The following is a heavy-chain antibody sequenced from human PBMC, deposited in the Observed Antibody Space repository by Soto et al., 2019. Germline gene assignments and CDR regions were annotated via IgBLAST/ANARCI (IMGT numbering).Heavy chain of an antibody. CDR2: ISRNSGSI. Sequence: PGGSLRLSGVASGFTFQDYARDGVGQAPGRGMEWPPGISRNSGSIAYADLVKSRFPISGDNATISLYLQMNSLSADDTALYYSAKDRRSSSWYGKDVWGQGTTVTVSS. D-gene: IGHD6-13*01. CDR1: GFTFQDYA. V-gene: IGHV3-9*01. CDR3: AKDRRSSSWYGKDV. J-gene: IGHJ6*02.